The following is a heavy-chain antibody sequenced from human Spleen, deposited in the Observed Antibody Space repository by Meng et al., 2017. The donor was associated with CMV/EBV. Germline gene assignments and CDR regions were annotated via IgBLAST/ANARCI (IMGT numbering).Heavy chain of an antibody. D-gene: IGHD3-10*01. V-gene: IGHV1-2*02. J-gene: IGHJ6*02. CDR3: ARGWSYYGSGSYPLGSTPYGMDV. Sequence: ASVKVSCKASGYTFTDYYMHWVRQAPGQSLEWMGWINPNIGGTNYAQKFQDRVTMTRDTSISTTYMELSRLTSDDTAVYYCARGWSYYGSGSYPLGSTPYGMDVWGQGTTVTVSS. CDR1: GYTFTDYY. CDR2: INPNIGGT.